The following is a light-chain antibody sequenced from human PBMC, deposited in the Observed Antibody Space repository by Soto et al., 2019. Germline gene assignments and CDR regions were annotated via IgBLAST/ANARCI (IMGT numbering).Light chain of an antibody. J-gene: IGKJ3*01. CDR3: QKYSSAPFT. CDR1: QGISNF. V-gene: IGKV1-27*01. Sequence: DIQMTQSPSSLSASVGDRVTITCRASQGISNFLAWYQQKPGTVPKLLIYAASTLQSGVPSRFSGSGFGIDFTLNISSLQPEDVATYFCQKYSSAPFTFGPGTKVDIK. CDR2: AAS.